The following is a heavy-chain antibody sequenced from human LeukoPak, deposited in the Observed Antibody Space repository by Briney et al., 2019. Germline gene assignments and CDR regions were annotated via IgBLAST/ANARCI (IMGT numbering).Heavy chain of an antibody. V-gene: IGHV4-39*07. CDR1: GGSISSSSYY. Sequence: SETLSLTCTVSGGSISSSSYYWGWIRQPPGKGLEWIGSIYYSGSTYYNPSLKSRVTISVDTSKYQFSLKLSSVTAADTAVYYCARTPIEYYYDSDPIFDYWDQGTLVTVSS. CDR2: IYYSGST. D-gene: IGHD3-22*01. CDR3: ARTPIEYYYDSDPIFDY. J-gene: IGHJ4*02.